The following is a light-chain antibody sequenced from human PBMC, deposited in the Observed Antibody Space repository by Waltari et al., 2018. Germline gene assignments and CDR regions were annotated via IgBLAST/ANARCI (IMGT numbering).Light chain of an antibody. V-gene: IGKV3-20*01. CDR3: QQYGSSPPLT. Sequence: EIVLTKSPGTLSLSPEERATLSCRASQSVSSSYLAWYQQKPGQAPRLLIYGASSRATGIPDRFSGSGSGTDFTLTISRLEPEDFAVYYCQQYGSSPPLTFGGGTKVEIK. CDR1: QSVSSSY. J-gene: IGKJ4*01. CDR2: GAS.